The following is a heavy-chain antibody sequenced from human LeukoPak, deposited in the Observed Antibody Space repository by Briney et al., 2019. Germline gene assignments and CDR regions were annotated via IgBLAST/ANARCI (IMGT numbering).Heavy chain of an antibody. V-gene: IGHV3-74*01. D-gene: IGHD5-18*01. CDR3: ARGASSGYRIDY. CDR2: ISKDGSTT. Sequence: GGSLRLSCAASGFTFNNYWMHWVRQTPGKGLVWVSRISKDGSTTNYADSVKGRFTISRDNAKNTLYLQMNSLTAEDTALYYCARGASSGYRIDYWGQGTLVTVSS. CDR1: GFTFNNYW. J-gene: IGHJ4*02.